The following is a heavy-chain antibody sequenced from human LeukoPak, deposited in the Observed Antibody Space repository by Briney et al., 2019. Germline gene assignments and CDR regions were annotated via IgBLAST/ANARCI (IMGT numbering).Heavy chain of an antibody. Sequence: GGSLRLSCAASGFTVSSNYMSWVRQAPGKGLEWVSVIYSGGSTYYADSVKGRFTISRDNSKNTLYLQMNSLRGEGTAVYYCARAGINAVFDIWGQGTMVTVSS. J-gene: IGHJ3*02. CDR1: GFTVSSNY. CDR2: IYSGGST. D-gene: IGHD2-8*01. V-gene: IGHV3-53*01. CDR3: ARAGINAVFDI.